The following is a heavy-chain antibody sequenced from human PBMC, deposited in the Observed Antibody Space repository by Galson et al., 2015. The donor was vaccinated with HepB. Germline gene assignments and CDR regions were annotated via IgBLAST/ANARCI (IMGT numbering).Heavy chain of an antibody. CDR3: ARDDSSTWYLNWFDP. Sequence: SLRLSCAASGFKFSGHWMHWVRQVTGKGLQWVSRINSDGSITTYADSVKGRFTISRDNAKNTLYLQMNGLRAEDTAVYYCARDDSSTWYLNWFDPWGQGTLVTVSS. V-gene: IGHV3-74*01. D-gene: IGHD6-13*01. CDR1: GFKFSGHW. CDR2: INSDGSIT. J-gene: IGHJ5*02.